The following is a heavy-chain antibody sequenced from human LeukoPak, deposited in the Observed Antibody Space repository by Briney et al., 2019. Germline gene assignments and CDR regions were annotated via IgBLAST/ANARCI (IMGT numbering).Heavy chain of an antibody. CDR3: AREFWTGYYPSSPITNDY. V-gene: IGHV3-48*04. CDR1: GFTFSSYS. D-gene: IGHD3/OR15-3a*01. CDR2: ISSSSSTI. J-gene: IGHJ4*02. Sequence: GGSLRLSCAASGFTFSSYSMNWVRQAPGKGLEWVSYISSSSSTIYYADSVKGRFTISRDNAKNSLYLQMNSLRAEDTAVYYCAREFWTGYYPSSPITNDYWGQGTLVTVSS.